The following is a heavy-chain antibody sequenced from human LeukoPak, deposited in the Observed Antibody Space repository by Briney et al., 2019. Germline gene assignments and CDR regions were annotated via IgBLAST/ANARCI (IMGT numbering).Heavy chain of an antibody. CDR1: GGSFSGYY. V-gene: IGHV4-34*01. Sequence: SEALSLTCAVYGGSFSGYYWSWLRQPPGKGLEWIGEINHSGSTKYNPSLTSRVTISVDTSKNRFSLKLSSVTAADTAVYYCARGRPPPGFYCSSTSCRRVSYYYMDVWGKGTTVTVSS. D-gene: IGHD2-2*01. CDR2: INHSGST. CDR3: ARGRPPPGFYCSSTSCRRVSYYYMDV. J-gene: IGHJ6*03.